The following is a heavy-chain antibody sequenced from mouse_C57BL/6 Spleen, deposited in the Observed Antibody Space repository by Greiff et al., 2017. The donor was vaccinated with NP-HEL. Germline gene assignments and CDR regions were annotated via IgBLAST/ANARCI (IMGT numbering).Heavy chain of an antibody. V-gene: IGHV5-4*01. J-gene: IGHJ3*01. D-gene: IGHD2-12*01. CDR2: ISDGGSYT. CDR3: AREDSSRRVAY. CDR1: GFTFSSYA. Sequence: EVKLMESGGGLVKPGGSLKLSCAASGFTFSSYAMSWVRQTPEKRLEWVATISDGGSYTYYPDNVKGRFTISRDNAKNNLYLQMSHLKSEDTAMYYCAREDSSRRVAYWGQGTLVTVSA.